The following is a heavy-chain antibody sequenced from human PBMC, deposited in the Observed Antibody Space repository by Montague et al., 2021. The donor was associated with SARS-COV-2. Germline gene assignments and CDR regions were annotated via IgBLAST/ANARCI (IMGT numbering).Heavy chain of an antibody. Sequence: SETLSLTCAVSGGSISSSNWWSWVRQPPGKGLEWIGEIYHSGSTNYNPSLKSRVTISVDKSKNQFSLKLSSVTAADTAVYYCARGMHYYDSSGYCFDYWGQGTLVTVSS. J-gene: IGHJ4*02. CDR2: IYHSGST. D-gene: IGHD3-22*01. CDR1: GGSISSSNW. V-gene: IGHV4-4*02. CDR3: ARGMHYYDSSGYCFDY.